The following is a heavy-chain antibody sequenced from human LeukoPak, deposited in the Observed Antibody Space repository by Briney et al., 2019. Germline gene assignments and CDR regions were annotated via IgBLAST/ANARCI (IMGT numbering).Heavy chain of an antibody. CDR1: GFTSTSYG. V-gene: IGHV3-30*02. Sequence: GGSLRLSCAASGFTSTSYGMHWVRQAPGKGLEWMAFIRYDGSNKYYADSVQGRFTISRDNSKNTLYLQMNTLRGEDTAVHYCAKDLASMTYFDYWGQGTLVTVSS. J-gene: IGHJ4*02. D-gene: IGHD6-6*01. CDR2: IRYDGSNK. CDR3: AKDLASMTYFDY.